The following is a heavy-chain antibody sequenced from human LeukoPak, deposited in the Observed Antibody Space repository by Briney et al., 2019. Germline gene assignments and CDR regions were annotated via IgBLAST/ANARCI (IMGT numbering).Heavy chain of an antibody. CDR1: GASITNYC. Sequence: SETLSLTCTVPGASITNYCWGWIRQPPGKGLQWIGYVYSGAYYYNPSLVSRLTVSLDTAKNQFSLGLRSVSAADTAVYYCARLRPRTNYDFSSGYYAFDYWGQGTLVTVSS. CDR2: VYSGAY. J-gene: IGHJ4*02. CDR3: ARLRPRTNYDFSSGYYAFDY. V-gene: IGHV4-4*09. D-gene: IGHD3-3*01.